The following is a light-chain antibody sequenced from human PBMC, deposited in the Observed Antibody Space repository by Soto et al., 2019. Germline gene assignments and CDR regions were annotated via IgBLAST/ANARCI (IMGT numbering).Light chain of an antibody. Sequence: DIQMTQSPSSLSASVGDRVTITCRASQSINSYLNWYQQKPGKAPKLLIYAASSLQSGVPPRFSGSGSGTDFTLTISSLQPEDFATYYCRQSYTSPLLTFGGGTKVDIK. J-gene: IGKJ4*01. V-gene: IGKV1-39*01. CDR1: QSINSY. CDR2: AAS. CDR3: RQSYTSPLLT.